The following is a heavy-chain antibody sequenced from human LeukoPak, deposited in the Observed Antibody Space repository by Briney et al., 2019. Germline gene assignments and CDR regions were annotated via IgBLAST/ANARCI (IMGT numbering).Heavy chain of an antibody. V-gene: IGHV3-7*03. CDR1: GFTFSSYW. D-gene: IGHD3-9*01. CDR3: ARGCCSVSGLYFEF. CDR2: IKQDGSEK. J-gene: IGHJ4*02. Sequence: GGSLRLSCAASGFTFSSYWMSWVRQAPGKGLEWVANIKQDGSEKYYVDSVKGRFTISRDNAKNSLYLQMNSLRAEDTAVYYCARGCCSVSGLYFEFWGQGSLVTVSS.